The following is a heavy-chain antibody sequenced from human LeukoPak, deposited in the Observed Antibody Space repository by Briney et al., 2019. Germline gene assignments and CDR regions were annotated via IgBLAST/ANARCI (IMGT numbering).Heavy chain of an antibody. CDR2: ISGGGGST. Sequence: GGSLRLSCAASGFTFDDYAMHWVRQAPGKGLEWVSAISGGGGSTYYADSVKGRFTISRDNSKNTLYLQMNSLRAEDTAVYYCAKEIAVAGTRGGVDYWGQGTLVTVSS. CDR1: GFTFDDYA. J-gene: IGHJ4*02. D-gene: IGHD6-19*01. V-gene: IGHV3-23*01. CDR3: AKEIAVAGTRGGVDY.